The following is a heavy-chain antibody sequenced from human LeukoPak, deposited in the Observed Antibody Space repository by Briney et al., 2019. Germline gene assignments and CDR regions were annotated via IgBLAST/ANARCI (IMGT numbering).Heavy chain of an antibody. CDR1: GGSISSGGYY. CDR2: IYYSGST. J-gene: IGHJ6*02. CDR3: ARAGVTGTARIGYYYYGMDV. V-gene: IGHV4-31*03. Sequence: SETLSLTCTVSGGSISSGGYYWSWLRQHPEKGLEWIGYIYYSGSTYYNPSLKSRVTISVDTSKNQFSLKLSSVTAADTAVYYCARAGVTGTARIGYYYYGMDVWGQGTTVTVSS. D-gene: IGHD1-20*01.